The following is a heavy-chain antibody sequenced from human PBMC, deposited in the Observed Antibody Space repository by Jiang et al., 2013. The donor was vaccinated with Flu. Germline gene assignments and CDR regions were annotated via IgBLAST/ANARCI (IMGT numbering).Heavy chain of an antibody. Sequence: SQTLSLTCTISGDSVSSNSAAWNWIRQSPSRGLEWLGRAYYRSQWYIDYAMTVKGRIIVTPDTSKNQFSLQLNSVTPQDTAVYYCVRGAGAADYWGQGTLVTVSS. CDR2: AYYRSQWYI. D-gene: IGHD2-15*01. CDR1: GDSVSSNSAA. V-gene: IGHV6-1*01. J-gene: IGHJ4*02. CDR3: VRGAGAADY.